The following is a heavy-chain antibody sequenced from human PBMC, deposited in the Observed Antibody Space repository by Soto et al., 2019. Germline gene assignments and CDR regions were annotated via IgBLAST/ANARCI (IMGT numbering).Heavy chain of an antibody. V-gene: IGHV3-30-3*01. Sequence: QVQLVESGGGVVQPGRSLRLSCAASGFTFSSYAMHWVRQAPGKGLEGVAVISYDGSNKYYADSVKGRFTISRDNSKNTLYLQMNSLRAEDTAVYYCARGLLYYYYYYGMDVWGQGTTVTVSS. CDR3: ARGLLYYYYYYGMDV. CDR2: ISYDGSNK. CDR1: GFTFSSYA. J-gene: IGHJ6*02.